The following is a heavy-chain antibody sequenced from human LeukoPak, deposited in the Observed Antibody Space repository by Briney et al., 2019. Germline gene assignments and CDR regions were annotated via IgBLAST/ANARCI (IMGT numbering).Heavy chain of an antibody. J-gene: IGHJ4*02. CDR2: IYYSGST. D-gene: IGHD5-18*01. CDR3: ARGGYSYGYDY. V-gene: IGHV4-59*01. CDR1: GGSISSYY. Sequence: TLETLSLTCTVSGGSISSYYWSWIRQPPGKGLEWIGYIYYSGSTNYNPSLKSRVTISVDTSKNQFSLKLSSVTAADAAVYYCARGGYSYGYDYWGQGTLVTVSS.